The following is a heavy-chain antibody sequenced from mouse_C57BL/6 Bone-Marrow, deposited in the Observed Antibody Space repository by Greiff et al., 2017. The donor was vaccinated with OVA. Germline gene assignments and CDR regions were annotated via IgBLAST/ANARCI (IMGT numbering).Heavy chain of an antibody. V-gene: IGHV1-63*01. CDR2: FYPGGGYT. J-gene: IGHJ4*01. D-gene: IGHD1-2*01. CDR1: GYTFPTYW. Sequence: VQLQQSGAELVRPGTSVKMSCKASGYTFPTYWIGWAQQRPGHGLEWIGEFYPGGGYTNYNEKCKGKATLTADEYSSTAYMQFSSLTSEDSAIYYWARLRRRDYYAMDYWGQGTSVTVSS. CDR3: ARLRRRDYYAMDY.